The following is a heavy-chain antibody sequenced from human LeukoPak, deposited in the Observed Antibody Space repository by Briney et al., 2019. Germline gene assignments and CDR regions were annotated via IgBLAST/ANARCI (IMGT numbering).Heavy chain of an antibody. CDR1: GYSFTSYW. Sequence: GESLKISCKGSGYSFTSYWIGWVRQMPGKGLEWMGIIYPGDSDTRYSPSFQGQVTISADKSISTAYLQWSSLKASDTAMYYCARQRQSGYSDYDSLLDYWGQGTLVTVSS. D-gene: IGHD5-12*01. CDR2: IYPGDSDT. V-gene: IGHV5-51*01. CDR3: ARQRQSGYSDYDSLLDY. J-gene: IGHJ4*02.